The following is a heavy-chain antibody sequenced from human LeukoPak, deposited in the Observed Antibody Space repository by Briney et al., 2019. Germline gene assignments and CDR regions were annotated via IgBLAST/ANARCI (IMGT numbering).Heavy chain of an antibody. D-gene: IGHD7-27*01. CDR2: IYYSGST. Sequence: SQTLSLTCTVSGGSISSGDYYWSWSRQPPGKGLEWIGYIYYSGSTYYNPSLKSRVTISVDTSKNQFSLKLSSVTAADTAVYYCARGAPGYYYGMDVWGQGTTVTVSS. CDR1: GGSISSGDYY. J-gene: IGHJ6*02. CDR3: ARGAPGYYYGMDV. V-gene: IGHV4-30-4*01.